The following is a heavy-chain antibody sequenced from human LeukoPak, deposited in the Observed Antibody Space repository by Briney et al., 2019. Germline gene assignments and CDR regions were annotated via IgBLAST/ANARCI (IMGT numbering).Heavy chain of an antibody. J-gene: IGHJ6*04. CDR1: GFTFDDYG. CDR2: INWDGGST. V-gene: IGHV3-20*04. CDR3: AELGITMIGGV. Sequence: GGSLRLSCAASGFTFDDYGMNWVRQAPGKGLEWVSGINWDGGSTGYADSVKGRFTISRDNAKNSLYLQMNSLRAEDTAVYYCAELGITMIGGVWGKGTTVTISS. D-gene: IGHD3-10*02.